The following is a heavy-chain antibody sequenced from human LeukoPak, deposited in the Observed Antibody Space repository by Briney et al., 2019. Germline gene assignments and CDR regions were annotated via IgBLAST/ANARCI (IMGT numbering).Heavy chain of an antibody. CDR1: GGSISSSSYY. J-gene: IGHJ1*01. CDR3: ATLLNDYGDYTFQH. V-gene: IGHV3-23*01. Sequence: ETLSLTCTVSGGSISSSSYYWGWIRQPPGKGLEWVSAISGSRGSTYYADSVKGRFTISRDNSKNTLYLPMNSLSAEDTAVYYCATLLNDYGDYTFQHWGKGTLVSVSS. D-gene: IGHD4-17*01. CDR2: ISGSRGST.